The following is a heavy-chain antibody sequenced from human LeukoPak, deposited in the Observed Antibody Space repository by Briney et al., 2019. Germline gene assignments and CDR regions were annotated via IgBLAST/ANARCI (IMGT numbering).Heavy chain of an antibody. Sequence: GGSLRLSCTASGLTFTNYGMHWVRQAPGKGLEWLTFIRYDGTTKYYADSIKGRFTISRDNSKNTLYLQMNSLKVEDTAVYYCVKEKYCTATTWQGNDALDFWGPGTGVTVSS. CDR1: GLTFTNYG. V-gene: IGHV3-30*02. J-gene: IGHJ3*01. CDR2: IRYDGTTK. D-gene: IGHD2-8*02. CDR3: VKEKYCTATTWQGNDALDF.